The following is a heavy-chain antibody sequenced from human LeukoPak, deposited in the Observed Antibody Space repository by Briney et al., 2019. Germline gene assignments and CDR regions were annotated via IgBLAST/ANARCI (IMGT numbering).Heavy chain of an antibody. J-gene: IGHJ4*02. CDR2: ITHGGST. Sequence: SETLSLTCAVYGGSFSNYYWNWIRQPPGKGLEWIGEITHGGSTNYNPSLKSRVTISVHTSKNQFSLKLSSVTAADTAVYYCARGVTVIPYQIDYWGLGTLVTVSS. V-gene: IGHV4-34*01. D-gene: IGHD2-21*01. CDR3: ARGVTVIPYQIDY. CDR1: GGSFSNYY.